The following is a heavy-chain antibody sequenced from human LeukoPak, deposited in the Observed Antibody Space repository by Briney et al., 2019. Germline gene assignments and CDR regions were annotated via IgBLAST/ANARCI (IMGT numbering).Heavy chain of an antibody. CDR3: ARARRYYDSSGYPSMGDWFDP. CDR2: IIPIFGTA. Sequence: GASVKVSCKASGGTFSSYAISWVRQAPGQGLEWMGGIIPIFGTANYAQKFQGRVTITADESTSTAYMELSSLRSEDTAVYYCARARRYYDSSGYPSMGDWFDPWGQGTLVTVSS. J-gene: IGHJ5*02. D-gene: IGHD3-22*01. CDR1: GGTFSSYA. V-gene: IGHV1-69*13.